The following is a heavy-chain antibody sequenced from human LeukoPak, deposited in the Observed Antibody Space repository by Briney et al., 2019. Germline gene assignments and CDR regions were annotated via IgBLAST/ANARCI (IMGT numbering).Heavy chain of an antibody. CDR2: IKSKTDGGTT. J-gene: IGHJ4*02. V-gene: IGHV3-15*07. CDR1: GFTFSNAW. D-gene: IGHD3-22*01. CDR3: TTDWYYYDSSGYYQYFDY. Sequence: PGGSLRLSCAASGFTFSNAWMNWVRQAPGKGLEWVGRIKSKTDGGTTDYAAPVKGRFTISRDDSKNTLYLQMNSLKTEDTAVYYCTTDWYYYDSSGYYQYFDYWGQGTLVTVSS.